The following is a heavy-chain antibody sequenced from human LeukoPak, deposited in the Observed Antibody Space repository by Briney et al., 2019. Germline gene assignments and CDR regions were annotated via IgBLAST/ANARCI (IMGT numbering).Heavy chain of an antibody. CDR2: IYYSGST. Sequence: MTSETLSLTCAVYGGSFSGYYWSWIRQPPGKGLEWIGYIYYSGSTNYNPSLKSRVTISKDTSKYQFSLKLNSVTAADTALYYCARFVGSSWLAFDIWGQGTMVTVSS. CDR3: ARFVGSSWLAFDI. CDR1: GGSFSGYY. V-gene: IGHV4-59*01. J-gene: IGHJ3*02. D-gene: IGHD6-13*01.